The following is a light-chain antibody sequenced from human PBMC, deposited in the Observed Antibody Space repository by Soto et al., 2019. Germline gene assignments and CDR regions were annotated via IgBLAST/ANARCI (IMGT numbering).Light chain of an antibody. J-gene: IGKJ1*01. CDR3: QKYNSAPWT. V-gene: IGKV1-27*01. CDR1: QGISNF. CDR2: AAS. Sequence: DIQMTQSPSSLSASVGDRVTITCRASQGISNFLAWHQQKPGKVPKLLIYAASTFQSGVPSRFSGSGSGTDFTLTITSLQPEDVATYYCQKYNSAPWTFGQGTRWIS.